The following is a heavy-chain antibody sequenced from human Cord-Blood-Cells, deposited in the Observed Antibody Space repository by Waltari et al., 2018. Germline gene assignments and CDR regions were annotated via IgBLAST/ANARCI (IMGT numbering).Heavy chain of an antibody. CDR3: AKDLSGSYYYYYYGMDV. CDR2: ISGRGGST. V-gene: IGHV3-23*01. D-gene: IGHD1-26*01. CDR1: GFTFSSYA. Sequence: EVQLLESGGGLVQPGGSLRLSCAASGFTFSSYAMSWVRQAPGKGLEWVSAISGRGGSTYYAESGKGRFNISRDNSKNTLYLQMNSLRAEDTAVYYCAKDLSGSYYYYYYGMDVWGQGTTVTVSS. J-gene: IGHJ6*02.